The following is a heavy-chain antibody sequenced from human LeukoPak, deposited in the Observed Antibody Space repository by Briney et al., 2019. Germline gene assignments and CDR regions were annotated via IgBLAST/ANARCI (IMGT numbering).Heavy chain of an antibody. V-gene: IGHV3-73*01. CDR3: TRHVKGYSYGFG. CDR2: IRSKANSYAT. J-gene: IGHJ4*02. D-gene: IGHD5-18*01. CDR1: GFTFSGSA. Sequence: GGSLRLSCAASGFTFSGSAMHWVCQASGKGLEWVGRIRSKANSYATAYAASVKGRFTISRDASKNTAYLQMNSLKTEDTAVYYCTRHVKGYSYGFGWGQGTLVTVSS.